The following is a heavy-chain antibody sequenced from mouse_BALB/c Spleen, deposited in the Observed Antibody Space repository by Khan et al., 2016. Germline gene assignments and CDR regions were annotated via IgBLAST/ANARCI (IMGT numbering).Heavy chain of an antibody. J-gene: IGHJ2*01. CDR1: AYSITSDYA. V-gene: IGHV3-2*02. D-gene: IGHD1-1*01. Sequence: EVQLQESRPFLVDPSQSLSLTCTVTAYSITSDYAWNWIRQFPGNRLEWMGYIGSSGITSHNPSFNSRIPTTRDTSKNHFFLQLNSVTTEATGTYYCALQRYSRGQGTTLTVSS. CDR3: ALQRYS. CDR2: IGSSGIT.